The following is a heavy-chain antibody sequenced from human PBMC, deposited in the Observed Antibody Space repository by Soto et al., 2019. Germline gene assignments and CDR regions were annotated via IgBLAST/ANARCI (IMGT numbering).Heavy chain of an antibody. D-gene: IGHD3-22*01. V-gene: IGHV1-69*01. CDR3: ARDRAGYYSHFVY. CDR2: IMPSFGSG. J-gene: IGHJ4*02. Sequence: QVYLVQSGAEVKKPGSSVKVSCKALRGTFTNYAFSWGRQAPGQGLGGLGGIMPSFGSGNYAQKFQGRINITADESTSSVYLELTSLRSEDTAVYYCARDRAGYYSHFVYWGQGTLVTVSS. CDR1: RGTFTNYA.